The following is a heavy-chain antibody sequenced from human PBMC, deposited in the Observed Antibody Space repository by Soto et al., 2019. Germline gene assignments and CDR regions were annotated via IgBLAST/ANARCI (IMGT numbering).Heavy chain of an antibody. D-gene: IGHD3-22*01. Sequence: QVQLVQSGAEVKKPGASVKVSCKASGYTFTSYGITGGRQAPGKGREWWEWISAYNGNTNYAQKLQGRVTMTTETSTSTAYMELRSLRSDDTAVYYCARIGYYYDSSGHRGWFDPWGQGTMVTVSS. CDR3: ARIGYYYDSSGHRGWFDP. CDR1: GYTFTSYG. J-gene: IGHJ5*02. CDR2: ISAYNGNT. V-gene: IGHV1-18*01.